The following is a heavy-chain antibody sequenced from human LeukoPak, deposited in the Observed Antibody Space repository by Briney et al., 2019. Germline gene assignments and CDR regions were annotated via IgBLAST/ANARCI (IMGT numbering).Heavy chain of an antibody. Sequence: GGSLRLSCAASGFTFSSYDMHWVRQATGKGLEWVSAIGTAGDTYYPGSVKGRFTISRENAKNSLYLQMNSLRAGDTAVYYCASYKDGDFWSGYADVWGKGTTVTVSS. CDR2: IGTAGDT. CDR3: ASYKDGDFWSGYADV. CDR1: GFTFSSYD. V-gene: IGHV3-13*01. D-gene: IGHD3-3*01. J-gene: IGHJ6*04.